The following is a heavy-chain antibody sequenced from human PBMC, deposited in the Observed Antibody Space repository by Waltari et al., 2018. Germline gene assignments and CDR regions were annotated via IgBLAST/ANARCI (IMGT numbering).Heavy chain of an antibody. CDR1: GYSITSYW. CDR2: ICPGDSKT. Sequence: EVQLVQSGAEVKKPRESLKVGCMGSGYSITSYWHGWVRQMPGKGLEWVGSICPGDSKTGYRPSVKGQVTISGDKSKSTAYLQWSSLKAAETAMYYCARVNSGNAEYFQHWGQGTMVTVSS. V-gene: IGHV5-51*03. J-gene: IGHJ1*01. D-gene: IGHD5-12*01. CDR3: ARVNSGNAEYFQH.